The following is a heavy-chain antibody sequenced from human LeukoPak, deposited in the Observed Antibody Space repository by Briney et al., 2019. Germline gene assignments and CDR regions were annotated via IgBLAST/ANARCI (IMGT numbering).Heavy chain of an antibody. J-gene: IGHJ5*02. CDR3: GRDRGYDILTGTDWFDP. CDR2: INAGNGNT. V-gene: IGHV1-3*01. CDR1: GYTFTSYA. Sequence: ASVKVSCKASGYTFTSYAMHWVRQAPGQRLEWMGWINAGNGNTKYSQKFQGRVTITRDTSASTAYMELSSLRSEDTAVYYCGRDRGYDILTGTDWFDPWGQGTLVTVSS. D-gene: IGHD3-9*01.